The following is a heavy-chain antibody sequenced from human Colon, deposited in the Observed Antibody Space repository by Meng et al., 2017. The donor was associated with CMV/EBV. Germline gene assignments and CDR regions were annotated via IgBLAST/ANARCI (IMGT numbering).Heavy chain of an antibody. CDR3: VRESWYFDF. Sequence: VQLAQSGTEVKKPGASVKVYCNTSRYTFTANHLHWVRQAPGQGLEWMGWIYPQDGGTYFAQKFQDRVTLTRDTSITTAYMELSGLTSDDTAIYYCVRESWYFDFWGEGTLVTVSS. J-gene: IGHJ4*02. CDR1: RYTFTANH. D-gene: IGHD6-13*01. CDR2: IYPQDGGT. V-gene: IGHV1-2*02.